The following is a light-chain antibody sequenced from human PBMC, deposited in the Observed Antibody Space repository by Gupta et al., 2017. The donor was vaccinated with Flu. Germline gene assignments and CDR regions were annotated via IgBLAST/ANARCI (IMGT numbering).Light chain of an antibody. V-gene: IGKV3D-15*01. J-gene: IGKJ4*01. CDR3: QQYKNCPPLT. CDR2: GAS. CDR1: QSVSSN. Sequence: ASLPSSSGGGAVPSCRASQSVSSNLAWYQQKPGQAPRLLIYGASTRVTGIPARFSGSGSGREFTLTISSRQSEDFAVYYCQQYKNCPPLTFGGGTKVEIK.